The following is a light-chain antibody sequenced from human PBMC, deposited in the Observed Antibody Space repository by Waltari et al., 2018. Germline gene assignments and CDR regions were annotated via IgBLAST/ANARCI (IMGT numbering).Light chain of an antibody. V-gene: IGLV2-18*02. Sequence: QSALTQPPSVSGSPGPSVTISCPGTSSTVGRYNRVSWYQQPPGTAPKLMIYEVSYRPSGVPDRFSGSKSGNTASLTISGLQAEDEADYYCSSYTSSNSVVFGGGTNLTVL. CDR3: SSYTSSNSVV. J-gene: IGLJ2*01. CDR2: EVS. CDR1: SSTVGRYNR.